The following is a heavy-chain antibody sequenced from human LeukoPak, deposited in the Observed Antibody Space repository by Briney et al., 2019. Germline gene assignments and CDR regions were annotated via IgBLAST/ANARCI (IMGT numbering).Heavy chain of an antibody. Sequence: GRSLRLSCAASRFAFNSFGMHWVRQAPGKGLEWVAVISYDGSNKYYADSVKGRFTISRDNSKNTLYLQMNSLRAEDTAVYYCATHGRYDFWSDPTPLYYWGQGTLVTVSS. CDR2: ISYDGSNK. V-gene: IGHV3-30*03. J-gene: IGHJ4*02. CDR3: ATHGRYDFWSDPTPLYY. D-gene: IGHD3-3*01. CDR1: RFAFNSFG.